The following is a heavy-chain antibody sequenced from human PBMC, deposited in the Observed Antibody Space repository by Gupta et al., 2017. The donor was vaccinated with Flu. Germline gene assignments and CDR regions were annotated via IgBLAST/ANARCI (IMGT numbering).Heavy chain of an antibody. Sequence: QVQLVESGGGLVKPGGSLRLSCVASGFTFSDYYMSWIRQAPGKGLEWLSYITSSSSHINYADSVKGRFTSSRDNAKNSLYLQMNSLSAEDTAVYYCAGLYCSTTSCPTYWGQGTLVTVSS. D-gene: IGHD2-2*01. J-gene: IGHJ4*02. V-gene: IGHV3-11*05. CDR1: GFTFSDYY. CDR3: AGLYCSTTSCPTY. CDR2: ITSSSSHI.